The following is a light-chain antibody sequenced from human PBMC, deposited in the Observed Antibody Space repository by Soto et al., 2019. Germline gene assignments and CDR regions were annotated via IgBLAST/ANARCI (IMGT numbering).Light chain of an antibody. CDR3: SSYTRQYTPSYV. V-gene: IGLV2-14*01. Sequence: QSVPAQPASVSGSPGQSITLSCTGASSDVGGYNYVSWYRQHPGKAPKLMIYEVSNRPSGISHRFSGSKSGNTASLTISGLRAEDEADYYCSSYTRQYTPSYVFGTGTKVTVL. CDR2: EVS. J-gene: IGLJ1*01. CDR1: SSDVGGYNY.